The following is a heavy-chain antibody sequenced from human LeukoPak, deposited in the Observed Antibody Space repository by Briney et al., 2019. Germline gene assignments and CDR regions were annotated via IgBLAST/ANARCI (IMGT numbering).Heavy chain of an antibody. J-gene: IGHJ6*03. CDR2: ISSSSSYI. V-gene: IGHV3-21*01. D-gene: IGHD3-9*01. Sequence: PGGSLRLSCAASGFTFSSYSMNWVRQAPGKGLEWVSSISSSSSYIYYADSVKGRFTISRDNAKNSLYLQMNSLRAEDTAVYYCARGLLRYFDWLLPDSNYYYSYYMDVWGKGTTVTVSS. CDR3: ARGLLRYFDWLLPDSNYYYSYYMDV. CDR1: GFTFSSYS.